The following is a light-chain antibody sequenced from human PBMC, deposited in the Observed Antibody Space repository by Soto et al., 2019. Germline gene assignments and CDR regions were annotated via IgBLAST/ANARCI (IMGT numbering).Light chain of an antibody. J-gene: IGKJ1*01. V-gene: IGKV1-39*01. CDR3: QQSYTTPRT. Sequence: DLQMSQSPSSLSALVGDRVTITCRASQSINSYLNWYQQKPGKAPNLLIYAASSLQSGVPSRFSGSGSGTDFTLTISSLQPEDFAIYYCQQSYTTPRTFGQGTKVDIK. CDR1: QSINSY. CDR2: AAS.